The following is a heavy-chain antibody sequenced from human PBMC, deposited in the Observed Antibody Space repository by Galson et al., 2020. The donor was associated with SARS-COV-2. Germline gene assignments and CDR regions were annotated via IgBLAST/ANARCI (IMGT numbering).Heavy chain of an antibody. D-gene: IGHD1-26*01. CDR3: AREGGSGIVAAPTDY. CDR2: IWYDGRNK. V-gene: IGHV3-33*01. Sequence: PGRSLRLSCAASGFTFSDCAMHWVRQAPGKGLEWVAVIWYDGRNKYYADSVKGRFIISRDNSKNTLYLQMNSLRAEDTAVYYCAREGGSGIVAAPTDYWGQGTLVTVSS. J-gene: IGHJ4*02. CDR1: GFTFSDCA.